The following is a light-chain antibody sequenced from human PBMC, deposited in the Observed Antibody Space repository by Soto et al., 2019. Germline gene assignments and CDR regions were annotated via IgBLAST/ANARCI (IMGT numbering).Light chain of an antibody. CDR1: QSVRSN. J-gene: IGKJ5*01. CDR2: AAS. V-gene: IGKV3-15*01. Sequence: EIVLTQSPGTLSLSPGERATLSCRASQSVRSNLAWYQQKPGQAPRLVIYAASTRATGIPDRFSGSVSGAEFTLTISSLQSEDFAVYYCQQYNEWPPFTFGQGTRLENK. CDR3: QQYNEWPPFT.